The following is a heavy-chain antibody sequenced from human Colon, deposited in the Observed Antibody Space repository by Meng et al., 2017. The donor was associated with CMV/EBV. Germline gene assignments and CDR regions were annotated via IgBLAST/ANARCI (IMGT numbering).Heavy chain of an antibody. J-gene: IGHJ6*02. V-gene: IGHV1-8*01. Sequence: ASVKVSCKASGYTFGTYDIYWVRQASGQGLEWMGWMNPNSGNTGYAQKFQGRVTMTRNTSISTAYMELSSLRSEDTAVYYCASILTNTYYYYGMDVWGQGTTVTVSS. CDR1: GYTFGTYD. CDR3: ASILTNTYYYYGMDV. CDR2: MNPNSGNT.